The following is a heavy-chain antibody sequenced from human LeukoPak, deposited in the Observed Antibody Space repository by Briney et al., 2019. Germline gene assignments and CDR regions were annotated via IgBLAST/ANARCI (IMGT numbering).Heavy chain of an antibody. J-gene: IGHJ3*02. Sequence: SETLSLTRTVSGGSISSYYWSWIRQPPGKGLEWIGYIYYSGSTNYNPSLKSRVTISVDTSKNQFSLKLSSVTAADTAVYYCARETVPAFPFDIWGQGTMVTVSS. CDR1: GGSISSYY. CDR2: IYYSGST. D-gene: IGHD2-2*01. CDR3: ARETVPAFPFDI. V-gene: IGHV4-59*01.